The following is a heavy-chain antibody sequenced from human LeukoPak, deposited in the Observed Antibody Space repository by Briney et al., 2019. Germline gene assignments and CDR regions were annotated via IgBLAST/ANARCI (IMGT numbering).Heavy chain of an antibody. V-gene: IGHV4-31*03. CDR1: GGSISSGGYY. D-gene: IGHD3-22*01. Sequence: PSETLSLTCTVSGGSISSGGYYWSWIRQHPGKGLEWIGYIYYSGSTYYNPSLKSRVTISVDTSKNQFSLKMSSVTAADTAAYYCARGSDSSGYYSSDYWGQGTQVTVSS. CDR2: IYYSGST. J-gene: IGHJ4*02. CDR3: ARGSDSSGYYSSDY.